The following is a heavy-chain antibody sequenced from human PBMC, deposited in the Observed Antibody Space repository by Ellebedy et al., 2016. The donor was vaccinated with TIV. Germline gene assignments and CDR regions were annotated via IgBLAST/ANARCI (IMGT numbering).Heavy chain of an antibody. Sequence: AASVKVSCKASGGTFSSYAISWVRQAPGQGLEWMGRIIPILGIANYAQKFQGRVTITADKSTSTAYMELSSLRSEDTAVYYCARNHRYNWNYSSKKGPVGWLDPWGQGTLVTVSS. J-gene: IGHJ5*02. D-gene: IGHD1-7*01. CDR1: GGTFSSYA. CDR2: IIPILGIA. V-gene: IGHV1-69*04. CDR3: ARNHRYNWNYSSKKGPVGWLDP.